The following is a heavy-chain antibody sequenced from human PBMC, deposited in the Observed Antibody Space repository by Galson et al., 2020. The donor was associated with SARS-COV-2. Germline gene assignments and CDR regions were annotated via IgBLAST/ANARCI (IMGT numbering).Heavy chain of an antibody. V-gene: IGHV3-53*04. J-gene: IGHJ3*02. CDR1: GFTVSSNY. D-gene: IGHD3-22*01. CDR3: ASYYDSSGYCSVAFDI. CDR2: IYSGGST. Sequence: TGGSLRLSCAASGFTVSSNYMSWVRQAPGKGLEWVSVIYSGGSTYYADSVKGRFTISRHNSKNTLYLQMNSLRAEDTAVYYCASYYDSSGYCSVAFDIWGQGTMVTVSS.